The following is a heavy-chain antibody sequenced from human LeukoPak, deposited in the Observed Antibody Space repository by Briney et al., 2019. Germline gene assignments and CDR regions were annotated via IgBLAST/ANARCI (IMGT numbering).Heavy chain of an antibody. V-gene: IGHV3-23*01. Sequence: GGSLRLSCAASGFTFSSCAMKWVRQAPGKGLEWVSSISGSGASTYDADSVKGRFTISRDNSKNTLYLQMNSLRAEDTAIYYCAKERYGDYSFDSWGQGTLVTVSS. D-gene: IGHD4-17*01. CDR3: AKERYGDYSFDS. CDR2: ISGSGAST. CDR1: GFTFSSCA. J-gene: IGHJ4*02.